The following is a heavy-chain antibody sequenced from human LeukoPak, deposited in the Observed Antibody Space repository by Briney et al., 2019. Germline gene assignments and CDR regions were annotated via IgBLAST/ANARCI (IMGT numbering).Heavy chain of an antibody. CDR3: ARFKGDYFDY. Sequence: SETLSLTCAVYGGSFSGYYWSWIRQPPGKGLEWIGEINHSGSTNYNPSLKSRVTISVDTSKNQFSLKLSSVTAADTAVYYCARFKGDYFDYWGQGTLVTVSS. CDR1: GGSFSGYY. J-gene: IGHJ4*02. V-gene: IGHV4-34*01. CDR2: INHSGST.